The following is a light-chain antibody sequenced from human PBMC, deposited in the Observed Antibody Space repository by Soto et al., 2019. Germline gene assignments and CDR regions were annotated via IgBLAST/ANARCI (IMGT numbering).Light chain of an antibody. CDR1: QSVSSSY. V-gene: IGKV3-20*01. Sequence: EIVLTQSPGTLSLSPGDRATLSCRASQSVSSSYLAWYQQKPGQAPRLLIFGTSSRATGIPDRFSGSGSGTDLPRSINRREPEDIAVYFCQQYGSSPQAFGPGTKVDIK. CDR3: QQYGSSPQA. J-gene: IGKJ1*01. CDR2: GTS.